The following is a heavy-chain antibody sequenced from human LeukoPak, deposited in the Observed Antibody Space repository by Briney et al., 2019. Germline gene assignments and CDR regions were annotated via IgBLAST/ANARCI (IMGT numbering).Heavy chain of an antibody. V-gene: IGHV3-7*04. J-gene: IGHJ4*02. Sequence: GGSLRLSCAASGFTFSSYWMSWVSQPPGKGLEWVANINQDGSEKYYVDSVKGRFTISRDNAKNSLYLQMNSLRAEDTAVYYCARGMSTGEYWGQGPLVTVSS. CDR2: INQDGSEK. D-gene: IGHD3-16*01. CDR1: GFTFSSYW. CDR3: ARGMSTGEY.